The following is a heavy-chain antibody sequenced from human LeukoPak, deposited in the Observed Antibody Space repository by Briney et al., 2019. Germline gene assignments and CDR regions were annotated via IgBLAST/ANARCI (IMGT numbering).Heavy chain of an antibody. V-gene: IGHV4-34*01. D-gene: IGHD3-10*01. CDR1: GGSFSGYY. Sequence: SETLSLTCAVYGGSFSGYYWSWIRQPPGRGLEWIGEINHSGSTNYNPSLKSRVTISVDTSKNQFSLKLSSVTAADTPVYYCATLTRGYYYGSGSYNYWGQGTLVTVSS. J-gene: IGHJ4*02. CDR3: ATLTRGYYYGSGSYNY. CDR2: INHSGST.